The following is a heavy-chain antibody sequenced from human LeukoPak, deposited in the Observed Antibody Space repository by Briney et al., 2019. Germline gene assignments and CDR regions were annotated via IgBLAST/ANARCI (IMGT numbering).Heavy chain of an antibody. CDR2: IYTSGST. V-gene: IGHV4-4*07. J-gene: IGHJ4*02. CDR1: GGSISSYY. Sequence: SETLSLTCTVSGGSISSYYWSWIRQPAGKGLEWIGRIYTSGSTNYNPSLKSRVTMSVDTSKNQFSLKLSSVTAADTAVYYCARGLVTFGGVAFDYWGQGTLVTVSS. D-gene: IGHD3-16*01. CDR3: ARGLVTFGGVAFDY.